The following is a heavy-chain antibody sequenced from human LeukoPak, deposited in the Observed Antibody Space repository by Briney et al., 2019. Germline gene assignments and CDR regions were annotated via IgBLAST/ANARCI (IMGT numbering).Heavy chain of an antibody. CDR3: AKGIQARIMITFGGLPDGFDI. Sequence: GGSLRLSCAASGFAFSTYSMAWVRQAPGKGLEWVSDITSTGTYTDYADSVKGRFTISRDNAKNSLYLQMHSLRAEDTAVYYCAKGIQARIMITFGGLPDGFDIWGQGTMVTVSS. V-gene: IGHV3-21*05. CDR2: ITSTGTYT. D-gene: IGHD3-16*01. J-gene: IGHJ3*02. CDR1: GFAFSTYS.